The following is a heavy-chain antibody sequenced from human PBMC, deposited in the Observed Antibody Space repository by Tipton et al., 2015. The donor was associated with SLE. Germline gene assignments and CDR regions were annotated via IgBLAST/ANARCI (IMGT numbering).Heavy chain of an antibody. D-gene: IGHD5-12*01. CDR3: ARDSGYDVGWFDP. CDR2: IRYDGSNK. V-gene: IGHV3-30*02. CDR1: GFTFSSYG. Sequence: GSLRLSCAASGFTFSSYGMHWVRQAPGKGLEWVAFIRYDGSNKYYADSVKGRFTISRDNSKNTLYLQMNSLRAEDTAVYYCARDSGYDVGWFDPWGQGTLVTVSS. J-gene: IGHJ5*02.